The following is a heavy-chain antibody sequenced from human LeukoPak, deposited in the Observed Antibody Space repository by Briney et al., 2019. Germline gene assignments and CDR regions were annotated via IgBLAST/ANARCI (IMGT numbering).Heavy chain of an antibody. J-gene: IGHJ4*02. CDR3: ARLSGSPWY. CDR1: GGSISSGGYY. D-gene: IGHD3-10*01. CDR2: IYHSGST. Sequence: SETLSLTCTVSGGSISSGGYYWSWIRQPPGKGLEWIGYIYHSGSTYYNPSLKSRVTISVDRSKNQFSLKLSSVTAADTAVYFCARLSGSPWYWGQGTLVTVSS. V-gene: IGHV4-30-2*01.